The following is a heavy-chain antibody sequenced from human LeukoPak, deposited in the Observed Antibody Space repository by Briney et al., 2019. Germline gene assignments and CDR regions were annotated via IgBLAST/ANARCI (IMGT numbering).Heavy chain of an antibody. Sequence: PSETLSLTCAVYGGSFSGYYWSWIRQPPGKGLEWIGEINHSGSTNYNPSLKSRVTISVDTSKNQFSLKLSSVTAADTAVYYCARGPEGLDYWGQGTLVTVSS. CDR1: GGSFSGYY. CDR3: ARGPEGLDY. V-gene: IGHV4-34*01. CDR2: INHSGST. J-gene: IGHJ4*02.